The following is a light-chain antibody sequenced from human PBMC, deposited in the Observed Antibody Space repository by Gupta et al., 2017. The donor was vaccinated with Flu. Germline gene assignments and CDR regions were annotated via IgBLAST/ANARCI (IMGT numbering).Light chain of an antibody. CDR2: DAS. V-gene: IGKV3-11*01. Sequence: EIVLTQSPATLSLSPGERATLSCRASQNINNYLAWYPQKPGQAPRLLIYDASNRVTGPPARFRGSGSRTDFTLTISILDPEAFAIYYCQRRDNWPPITFGQGTRLEIK. J-gene: IGKJ5*01. CDR3: QRRDNWPPIT. CDR1: QNINNY.